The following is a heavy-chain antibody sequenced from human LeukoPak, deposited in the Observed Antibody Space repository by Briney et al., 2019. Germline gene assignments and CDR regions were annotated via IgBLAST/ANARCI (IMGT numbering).Heavy chain of an antibody. V-gene: IGHV1-69*04. CDR2: IIPFLGIT. J-gene: IGHJ4*02. D-gene: IGHD5-12*01. CDR3: ASGGALHSGYPTKFDY. CDR1: GGTFSTYA. Sequence: SVKVSCKASGGTFSTYAITWVRQAPGQGLEWLGRIIPFLGITNYAQKFQSRVTITADKSATTAYMELSSLRSEDTAVYFCASGGALHSGYPTKFDYWGQGTLVTVSS.